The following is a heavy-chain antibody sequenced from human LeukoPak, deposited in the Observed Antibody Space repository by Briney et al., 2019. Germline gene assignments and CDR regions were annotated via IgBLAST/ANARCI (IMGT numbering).Heavy chain of an antibody. CDR2: IYYSGST. J-gene: IGHJ6*03. Sequence: SETLSLTCAVSGYSISSSNWWGWIRQPPGKGLEWIGYIYYSGSTNYNPSLKSRVTMSVDTSKNQFSLKLSSVTALDTAVYYCARADSDYYYYYMDVWGKGTTVTVSS. CDR3: ARADSDYYYYYMDV. CDR1: GYSISSSNW. V-gene: IGHV4-28*06.